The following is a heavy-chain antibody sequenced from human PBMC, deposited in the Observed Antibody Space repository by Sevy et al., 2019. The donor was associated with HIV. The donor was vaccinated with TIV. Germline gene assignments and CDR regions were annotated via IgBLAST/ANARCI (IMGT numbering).Heavy chain of an antibody. CDR1: GGSISSYY. V-gene: IGHV4-59*01. D-gene: IGHD3-22*01. CDR3: ARGEDYYDSSGYYYFDY. CDR2: IYYSGST. Sequence: SETLYLTCTVSGGSISSYYWSWIRQPPGKGLEWIGYIYYSGSTNYNPSLKSRVTISVDTSKNQFSLKLSSVTAADTAVYYCARGEDYYDSSGYYYFDYWGQGTLVTVSS. J-gene: IGHJ4*02.